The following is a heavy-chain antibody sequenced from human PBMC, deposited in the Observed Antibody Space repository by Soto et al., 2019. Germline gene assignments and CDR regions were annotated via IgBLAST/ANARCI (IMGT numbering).Heavy chain of an antibody. V-gene: IGHV2-5*02. CDR3: ANRRGFGALLFS. Sequence: QITLKESGPTLVKPTQTLTLTCTFSGFSLSTSGVGVGWIRQPPGQALEWLALIYWDDDKRYSPSLKSRLTGTKDTSKNQVVLTMTNMDPVDTATYYCANRRGFGALLFSWGQGTLVTVSS. CDR1: GFSLSTSGVG. J-gene: IGHJ5*02. CDR2: IYWDDDK. D-gene: IGHD3-10*01.